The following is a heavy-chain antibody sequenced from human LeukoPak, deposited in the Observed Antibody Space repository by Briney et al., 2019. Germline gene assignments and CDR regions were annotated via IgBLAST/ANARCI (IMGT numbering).Heavy chain of an antibody. Sequence: GGSLRLSCAASGFTFGSYAMTWVRQAPGKGLEWVAAISGRGDKTYYADPVKGRFTISRDNSKTTLFLQLNGLGAGDSAVFYCAKDGTNYGLGTSFDNWGQGTRVTVSS. J-gene: IGHJ4*02. CDR3: AKDGTNYGLGTSFDN. V-gene: IGHV3-23*01. CDR2: ISGRGDKT. CDR1: GFTFGSYA. D-gene: IGHD3-10*01.